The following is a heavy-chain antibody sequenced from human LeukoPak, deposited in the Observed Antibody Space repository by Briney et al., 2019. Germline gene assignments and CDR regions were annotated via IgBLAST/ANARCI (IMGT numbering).Heavy chain of an antibody. CDR1: GFTFSSYE. Sequence: GGSLRLSCAASGFTFSSYEMNWVRQAPGKGLEWVSYVGVSGSTMYYAESVKGRFTISRDNAKNSLYLQMNSLRAEDTAVYYCARERYCSSTSCPHGDLDYWGQGTLVSVSS. J-gene: IGHJ4*02. D-gene: IGHD2-2*01. CDR2: VGVSGSTM. CDR3: ARERYCSSTSCPHGDLDY. V-gene: IGHV3-48*03.